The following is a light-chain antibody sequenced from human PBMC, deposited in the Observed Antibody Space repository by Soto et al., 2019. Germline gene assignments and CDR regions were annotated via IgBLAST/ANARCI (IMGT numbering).Light chain of an antibody. Sequence: SYELTQPPSVSVAPGQTASITCGGDNIGGRSVHWYQQKPGQAPVVVVDHDSDRPSGIPERFSGSNSGNMATLTISRVEAGDEAVYHCQVWDYSTDDVVFGGGTKLPS. CDR2: HDS. CDR1: NIGGRS. J-gene: IGLJ2*01. V-gene: IGLV3-21*02. CDR3: QVWDYSTDDVV.